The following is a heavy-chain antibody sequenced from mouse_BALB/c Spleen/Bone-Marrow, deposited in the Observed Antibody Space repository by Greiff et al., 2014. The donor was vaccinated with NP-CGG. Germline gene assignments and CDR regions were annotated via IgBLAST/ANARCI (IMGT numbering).Heavy chain of an antibody. CDR2: INTNGGNT. CDR1: GFTFSSYG. CDR3: ARGLDY. Sequence: EVKVEESGGGLVQPGGSLKLSCAASGFTFSSYGMSWVRQTPDKRLELVATINTNGGNTYYPDSVKGRFTISRDNAKNTLYLQISSLKSEDTAMYYCARGLDYWGQGTTLTVSS. V-gene: IGHV5-6-3*01. J-gene: IGHJ2*01.